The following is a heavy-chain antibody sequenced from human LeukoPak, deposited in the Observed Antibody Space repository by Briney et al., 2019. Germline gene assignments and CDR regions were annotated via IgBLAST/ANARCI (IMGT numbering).Heavy chain of an antibody. CDR3: ARLPTITFFDY. D-gene: IGHD5-12*01. J-gene: IGHJ4*02. CDR2: INHRGST. Sequence: PSETLSLTCAVYGGSFSDYYWNWIRQPPGKGLEWIGEINHRGSTNYNPSLKSRVTISVDTSKNQFSLKLSSVTAADTAVYYCARLPTITFFDYWGQGTLVTVSS. V-gene: IGHV4-34*01. CDR1: GGSFSDYY.